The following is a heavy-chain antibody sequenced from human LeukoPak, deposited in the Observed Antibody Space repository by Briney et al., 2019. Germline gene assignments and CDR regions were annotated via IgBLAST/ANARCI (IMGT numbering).Heavy chain of an antibody. V-gene: IGHV1-69*13. CDR3: ARITYYYDSSGYYPPGPIDY. CDR2: IIPIFGTA. D-gene: IGHD3-22*01. CDR1: GGTFSSYA. J-gene: IGHJ4*02. Sequence: SVKVSCKASGGTFSSYAISWVRQAPGQGLEWMGGIIPIFGTANYAQKFQGRVTITADESTSTAYMELSSLRSEDTAVYYCARITYYYDSSGYYPPGPIDYWGQGTLVTVSS.